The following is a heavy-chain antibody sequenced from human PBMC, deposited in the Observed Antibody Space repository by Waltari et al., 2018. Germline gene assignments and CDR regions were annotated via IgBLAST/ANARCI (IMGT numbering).Heavy chain of an antibody. D-gene: IGHD2-8*01. Sequence: EVQLVQSGAEVKKPGESLKISCKGSGYSFTSYWIGWVRQMPGKGLGWMGIISPGDSDTRYSPSVQGQVTISADKSISTAYLQWSSLKASDTAMYYWARHGLRDCTNGVCSFQGMDVWGQGTTVTVSS. V-gene: IGHV5-51*01. J-gene: IGHJ6*02. CDR3: ARHGLRDCTNGVCSFQGMDV. CDR1: GYSFTSYW. CDR2: ISPGDSDT.